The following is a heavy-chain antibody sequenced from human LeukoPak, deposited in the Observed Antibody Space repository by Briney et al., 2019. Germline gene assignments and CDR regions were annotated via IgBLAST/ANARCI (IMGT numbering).Heavy chain of an antibody. Sequence: SETLSLTCTVSGSISGYYWSWIRQPPGKGLEWIGEINHSGSTNYNPSLKSRVTISVDTSKNQFSLKLSSVTAADTAVYYCARGSYYDILTGYARSAGMDVWGQGTTVTVSS. V-gene: IGHV4-34*01. CDR1: GSISGYY. J-gene: IGHJ6*02. D-gene: IGHD3-9*01. CDR3: ARGSYYDILTGYARSAGMDV. CDR2: INHSGST.